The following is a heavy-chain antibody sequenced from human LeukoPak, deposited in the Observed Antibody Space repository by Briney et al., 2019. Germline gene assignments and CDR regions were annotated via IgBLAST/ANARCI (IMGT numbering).Heavy chain of an antibody. Sequence: GGSLRLSCAASGFTFDDYGMSWVRQAPGKGLEWVSGINWNADSTGYADSVKGRFTISRDNSKNTLYLQMNSLRAEDTAIYYCAKGPLRGVTKGPIDFWGQGTLVTVSS. CDR3: AKGPLRGVTKGPIDF. CDR2: INWNADST. V-gene: IGHV3-20*04. CDR1: GFTFDDYG. J-gene: IGHJ4*02. D-gene: IGHD3-10*01.